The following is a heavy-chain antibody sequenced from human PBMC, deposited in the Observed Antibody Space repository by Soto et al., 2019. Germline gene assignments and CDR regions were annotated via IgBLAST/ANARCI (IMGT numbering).Heavy chain of an antibody. V-gene: IGHV4-59*01. CDR3: ARSWGPTFDF. D-gene: IGHD6-13*01. J-gene: IGHJ4*02. CDR1: GGSISSYY. Sequence: SETLSLTCTVSGGSISSYYWSWIRQPPGKGLEWIGYIYYSGSTNYNPSLKSRVTISVDTSKNQFSLKLSSVTAADTAVYYCARSWGPTFDFWGQGTLVTVSS. CDR2: IYYSGST.